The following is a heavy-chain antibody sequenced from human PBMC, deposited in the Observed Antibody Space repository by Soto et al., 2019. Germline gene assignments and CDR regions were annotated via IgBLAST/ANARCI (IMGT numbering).Heavy chain of an antibody. D-gene: IGHD6-19*01. J-gene: IGHJ5*02. V-gene: IGHV1-18*01. CDR3: ARDVYSSDQPQSGFDP. Sequence: QVQLVQSGAEVKKPGASVKVSCKASGYTFTSYGISWVRQAPGQGLEWMGWISAYNGNTNYAQKLQGRVTMNTDTSTSTAYMELRSLRSDDAAVYYCARDVYSSDQPQSGFDPWGQGTLVTVSS. CDR1: GYTFTSYG. CDR2: ISAYNGNT.